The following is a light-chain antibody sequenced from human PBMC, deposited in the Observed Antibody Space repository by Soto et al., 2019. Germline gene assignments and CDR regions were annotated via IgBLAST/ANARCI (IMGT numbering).Light chain of an antibody. CDR2: DAS. V-gene: IGKV1-5*01. CDR3: QQYKDYTYT. Sequence: DIPMTQSPSTLSGPVGATSTITCRASQTVSRWLAWYQQKPGQAPKLLISDASTLESGVPSRFSGSGSVTEFTLTITSLQPDDFATYYCQQYKDYTYTFGQGTKVDIK. CDR1: QTVSRW. J-gene: IGKJ1*01.